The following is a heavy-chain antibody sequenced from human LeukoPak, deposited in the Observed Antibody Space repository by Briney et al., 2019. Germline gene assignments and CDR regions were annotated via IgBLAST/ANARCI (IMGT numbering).Heavy chain of an antibody. D-gene: IGHD2-15*01. Sequence: PGRSLRLSCAASGFTFSSYGMHWVRQAPGKGLEWVAVIWYDGSNKYYADSVKGRFTISRDNSKNTLYLQVNSLRAEDTAVYYCAKDYCSGGSCYSDYWGQGTLVTVSS. V-gene: IGHV3-33*06. CDR1: GFTFSSYG. CDR2: IWYDGSNK. CDR3: AKDYCSGGSCYSDY. J-gene: IGHJ4*02.